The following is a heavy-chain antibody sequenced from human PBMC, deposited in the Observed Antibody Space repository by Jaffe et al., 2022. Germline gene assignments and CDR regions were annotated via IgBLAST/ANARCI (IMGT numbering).Heavy chain of an antibody. J-gene: IGHJ2*01. Sequence: QITLKESGPTLVKPTQTLTLTCTFSGFSLSTSGVGVGWIRQPPGKALEWLALIYWNDDKRYSPSLKSRLTITKDTSKNQVVLTMTNMDPVDTATYYCAHFISGYGDYYRVYWYFDLWGRGTLVTVSS. CDR2: IYWNDDK. V-gene: IGHV2-5*01. D-gene: IGHD4-17*01. CDR3: AHFISGYGDYYRVYWYFDL. CDR1: GFSLSTSGVG.